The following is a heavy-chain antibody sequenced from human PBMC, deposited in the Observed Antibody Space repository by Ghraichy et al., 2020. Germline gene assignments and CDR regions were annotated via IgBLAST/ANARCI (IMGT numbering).Heavy chain of an antibody. Sequence: SETLSLTCTVSGGSISSYYWSWIRQPPGKGLEWIGYIYYSGSTNYNPSLKSRVTISVDTSKNQFSLKLSSVTAADTAVYYCARWMGRLHPTEGDYYYMDVWGKGTTVTVSS. V-gene: IGHV4-59*01. J-gene: IGHJ6*03. CDR3: ARWMGRLHPTEGDYYYMDV. CDR1: GGSISSYY. D-gene: IGHD4-11*01. CDR2: IYYSGST.